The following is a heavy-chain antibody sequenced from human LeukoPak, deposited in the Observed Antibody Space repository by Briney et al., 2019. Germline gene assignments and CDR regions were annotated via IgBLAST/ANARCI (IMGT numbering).Heavy chain of an antibody. CDR3: ARGVQLWLFLFDY. J-gene: IGHJ4*02. D-gene: IGHD5-18*01. Sequence: SVNVSCKASGGTFSSYAISWVRQAPGQGLEWMGGIIPIFGTANYAQKFQGRVTITRDTSASTAYMELSSLRSEDTAVYYCARGVQLWLFLFDYWGQGTLVTVSS. CDR1: GGTFSSYA. CDR2: IIPIFGTA. V-gene: IGHV1-69*05.